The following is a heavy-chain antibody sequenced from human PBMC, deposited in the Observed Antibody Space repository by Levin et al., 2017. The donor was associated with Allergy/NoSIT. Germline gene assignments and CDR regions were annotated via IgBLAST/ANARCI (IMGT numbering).Heavy chain of an antibody. Sequence: GGSLRLSCAASGITFSNAWMSWARQAPGKGLEWVGRIKSKADGGTTEYAAPVKGRFTISRDDSKNTLYLQMNSMKTEDTAVYFCTTYSSSWYYFDYWGQGTLVTVSS. V-gene: IGHV3-15*01. D-gene: IGHD6-13*01. J-gene: IGHJ4*02. CDR3: TTYSSSWYYFDY. CDR1: GITFSNAW. CDR2: IKSKADGGTT.